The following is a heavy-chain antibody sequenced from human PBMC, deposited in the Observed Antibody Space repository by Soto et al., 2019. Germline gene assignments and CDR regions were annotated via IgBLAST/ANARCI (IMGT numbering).Heavy chain of an antibody. J-gene: IGHJ6*03. Sequence: QVQLQESGPGLVKPSQTLSLTCTVSGGSISRGGYYWSWIRQHPGKGLEWIGYLYYSGGTYYNPSLKSRVNISVDTAENQFSLRLSSVTAADTAVYYCARKDSGYADYMDVWGKGTTVTVSS. CDR2: LYYSGGT. CDR1: GGSISRGGYY. CDR3: ARKDSGYADYMDV. D-gene: IGHD5-12*01. V-gene: IGHV4-31*03.